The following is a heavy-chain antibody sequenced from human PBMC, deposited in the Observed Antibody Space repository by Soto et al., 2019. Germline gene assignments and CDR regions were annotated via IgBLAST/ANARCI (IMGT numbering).Heavy chain of an antibody. CDR3: ARDRGSGWFVY. V-gene: IGHV1-18*01. CDR1: GYTFNSYG. Sequence: GASVKVSCKTSGYTFNSYGISWVRQAPGRGLEWMGWISAYNGNTNFAQKLQGRVTMTTDTSTSTAYMELRSLRFDDTAVYYCARDRGSGWFVYWGQGTLVPSPQ. J-gene: IGHJ4*02. CDR2: ISAYNGNT. D-gene: IGHD6-19*01.